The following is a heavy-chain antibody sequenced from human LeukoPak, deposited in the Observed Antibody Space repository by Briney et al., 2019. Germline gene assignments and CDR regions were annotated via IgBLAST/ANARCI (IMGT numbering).Heavy chain of an antibody. D-gene: IGHD6-19*01. CDR1: GFTFSAYG. Sequence: GGSLRLSCAASGFTFSAYGMSWVRQAPGKGLEWVSAISSGGGSTYYADSVKGRFTISRDNAKNSLYLQMNSLRAEDTAVYYCAKAAVANSNNWFDPWGQGTLVTVSS. J-gene: IGHJ5*02. CDR2: ISSGGGST. V-gene: IGHV3-23*01. CDR3: AKAAVANSNNWFDP.